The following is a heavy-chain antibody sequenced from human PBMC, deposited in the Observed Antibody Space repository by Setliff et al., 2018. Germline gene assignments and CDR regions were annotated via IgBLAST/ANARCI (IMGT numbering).Heavy chain of an antibody. CDR3: AAVGIATGGGWFDP. D-gene: IGHD2-21*01. J-gene: IGHJ5*02. CDR1: GGSIRDYY. V-gene: IGHV4-59*01. CDR2: IYYRGST. Sequence: PSETLSLTCTVSGGSIRDYYWNWIRQSPGKGLEWIGYIYYRGSTNYNSSLKSRVTISIDMSTNQFSLKLTSATAADTAIYFCAAVGIATGGGWFDPWGRGTLVTVSS.